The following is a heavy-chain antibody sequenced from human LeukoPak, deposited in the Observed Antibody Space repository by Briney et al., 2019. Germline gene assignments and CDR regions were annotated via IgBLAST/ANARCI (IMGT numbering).Heavy chain of an antibody. Sequence: MASETLSLTCTVSGGSISSYYWSWIRQPAGKGLEWIGRIYTSGSTNYNPSLKSRVTMSVDTSKNQFSLKLSSVTAADTAVYYCARLSYDSSGYYFDYWGQGTLVTVSS. D-gene: IGHD3-22*01. CDR3: ARLSYDSSGYYFDY. CDR1: GGSISSYY. CDR2: IYTSGST. V-gene: IGHV4-4*07. J-gene: IGHJ4*02.